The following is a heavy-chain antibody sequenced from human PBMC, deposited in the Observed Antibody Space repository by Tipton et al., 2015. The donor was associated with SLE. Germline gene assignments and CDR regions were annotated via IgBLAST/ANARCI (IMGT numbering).Heavy chain of an antibody. CDR2: ISSSGGST. CDR1: GFTFSSYA. CDR3: ARDLDGYSYGFYYYYYGMDV. V-gene: IGHV3-23*01. D-gene: IGHD5-18*01. Sequence: SLRLSCAASGFTFSSYAMSWVRQAPGKGLEWVSAISSSGGSTYYADSVKGRFTISRDNSKNTLYLQMNSLRAEDTAVYYCARDLDGYSYGFYYYYYGMDVWGQGTTVTVSS. J-gene: IGHJ6*02.